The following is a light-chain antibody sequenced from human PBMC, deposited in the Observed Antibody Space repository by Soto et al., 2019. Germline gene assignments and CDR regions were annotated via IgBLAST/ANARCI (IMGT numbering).Light chain of an antibody. J-gene: IGLJ2*01. CDR3: QTWGTGFQF. CDR2: LNNDGSH. CDR1: SGHSSYA. V-gene: IGLV4-69*01. Sequence: QSVLTQSPSASASLGASVKLTCTLSSGHSSYAIAWHQKQPGKGPRYLMDLNNDGSHTKGDGIPDRFPGSSSGADRYLIISSLQSEDEADYYCQTWGTGFQFFGGGTQLTVL.